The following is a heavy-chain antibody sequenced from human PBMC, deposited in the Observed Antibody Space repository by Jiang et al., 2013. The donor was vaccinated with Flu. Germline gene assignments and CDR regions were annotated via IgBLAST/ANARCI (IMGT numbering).Heavy chain of an antibody. J-gene: IGHJ6*02. CDR3: ARARIFGVDKTMDV. V-gene: IGHV4-59*01. CDR2: IYYSGST. CDR1: GGSINNYY. Sequence: LLKPSETLSLTCTVSGGSINNYYWSWIRQPPGKGLEWIGYIYYSGSTNYNPSLKSRVTISVDTSKNQFSLKLSSVTAADTAVYYCARARIFGVDKTMDVWGQGTTVTVSS. D-gene: IGHD3-3*01.